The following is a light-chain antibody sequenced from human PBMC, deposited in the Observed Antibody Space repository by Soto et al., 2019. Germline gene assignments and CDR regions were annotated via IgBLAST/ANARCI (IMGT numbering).Light chain of an antibody. J-gene: IGKJ1*01. CDR3: QQYNSYWT. V-gene: IGKV1-5*01. CDR1: QTISVY. Sequence: MTQSPATLSGSVGDRVTITCRASQTISVYLNWYQQIAGEAPKLLIYTASTLQTGVPSRFSGSGSGTEFTRTISSLQPDDFATYYCQQYNSYWTVGQGTKVDSK. CDR2: TAS.